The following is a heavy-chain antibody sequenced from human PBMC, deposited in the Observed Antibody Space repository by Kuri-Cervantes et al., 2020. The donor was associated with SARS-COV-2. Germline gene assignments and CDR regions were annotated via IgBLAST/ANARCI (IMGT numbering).Heavy chain of an antibody. D-gene: IGHD6-13*01. V-gene: IGHV3-7*03. CDR1: GFTFSSYW. CDR2: IKQDGSEK. Sequence: GESLKISCAASGFTFSSYWMSWVRQAPGKGLEWVANIKQDGSEKYYVDSVKGRFTISRDNAKNSLYLQMNSLRAEDTALYYCAKIPYSSSRYPAGGQGTLVTVSS. J-gene: IGHJ4*02. CDR3: AKIPYSSSRYPA.